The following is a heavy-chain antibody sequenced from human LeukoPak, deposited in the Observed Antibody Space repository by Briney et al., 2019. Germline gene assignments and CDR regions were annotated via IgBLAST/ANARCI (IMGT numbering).Heavy chain of an antibody. CDR1: GYTFTTFY. CDR2: IIPIFGTA. V-gene: IGHV1-69*13. D-gene: IGHD3-3*01. Sequence: SVKVSCKASGYTFTTFYIHWVRQAPGQGLEWMGGIIPIFGTANYAQKFQGRVTITADESTSTAYMELSSLRSEDTAVYYCARGQIFGVVTAYYYYMDVWGKGTTVTVSS. J-gene: IGHJ6*03. CDR3: ARGQIFGVVTAYYYYMDV.